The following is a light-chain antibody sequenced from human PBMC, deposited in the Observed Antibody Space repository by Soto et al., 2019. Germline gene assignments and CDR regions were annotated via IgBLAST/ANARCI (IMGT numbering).Light chain of an antibody. CDR1: QNIDIY. J-gene: IGKJ1*01. V-gene: IGKV1-5*03. CDR2: KAS. Sequence: DIQMTQSPSTLSASVGDRVIITCRASQNIDIYLAWYQQKPGTAPKLLMYKASNLQSGVPSRFSGSGSGTEFTLTISSLQPDDFPIYYCQQYKSYWAFGQGTKVEIK. CDR3: QQYKSYWA.